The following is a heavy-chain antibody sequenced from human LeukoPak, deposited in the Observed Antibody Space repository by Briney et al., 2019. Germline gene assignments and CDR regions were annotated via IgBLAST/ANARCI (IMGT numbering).Heavy chain of an antibody. D-gene: IGHD3-10*01. V-gene: IGHV4-34*01. CDR1: GGSFSGYY. Sequence: SETLSLTCAVSGGSFSGYYWSWIRQPPGKGLEWIGEINHSGSTNYNPSLKSRVTISVDTSKNQFSLKLSSVTAADTAVYYCARGGRGVKCLGGCRHTSIHGMDVWGQGTTVTVSS. J-gene: IGHJ6*02. CDR2: INHSGST. CDR3: ARGGRGVKCLGGCRHTSIHGMDV.